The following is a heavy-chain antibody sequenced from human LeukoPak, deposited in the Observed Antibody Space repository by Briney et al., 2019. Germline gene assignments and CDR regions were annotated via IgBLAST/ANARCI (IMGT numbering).Heavy chain of an antibody. V-gene: IGHV4-59*08. CDR3: ARHTGEYSDGYRYFEY. CDR1: GGSLSSYY. CDR2: IYYSRST. D-gene: IGHD5-18*01. J-gene: IGHJ4*02. Sequence: SETLSLTCTVSGGSLSSYYWSCMLQPPAKELVGSGYIYYSRSTTYNPSLKSRVTISVATSENQFSMKLSSVTAADTAVYYCARHTGEYSDGYRYFEYWGQGTVVFVSS.